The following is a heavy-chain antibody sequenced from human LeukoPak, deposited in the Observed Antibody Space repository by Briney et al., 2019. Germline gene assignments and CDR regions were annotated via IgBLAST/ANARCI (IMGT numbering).Heavy chain of an antibody. V-gene: IGHV4-39*01. D-gene: IGHD4-23*01. CDR1: GGSISSSSYY. CDR3: ARRTPDTMVVTPYFDL. J-gene: IGHJ2*01. Sequence: SETLSLTCTVSGGSISSSSYYGGWLRRPPGKGREWIGSIYYSGSTYYNPSLKSRVTIYGDTSKNAVYLTLGSVTAADTAVYYCARRTPDTMVVTPYFDLWGRGTLVAVSS. CDR2: IYYSGST.